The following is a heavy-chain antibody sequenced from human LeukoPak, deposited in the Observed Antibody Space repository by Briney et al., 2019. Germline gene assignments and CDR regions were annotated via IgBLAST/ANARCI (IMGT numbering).Heavy chain of an antibody. Sequence: PSETLSLTCTVSGGSVSSGSYYWSWIRQPPGKGLEWIGYIYYSGSTNYNPSLKSRVTISVDTSKNQFSLKLSSVTAADTAVYYCARGYYDFWSGYYTVGYYYYGMDVWGQGTTVTVSS. V-gene: IGHV4-61*01. J-gene: IGHJ6*02. D-gene: IGHD3-3*01. CDR1: GGSVSSGSYY. CDR2: IYYSGST. CDR3: ARGYYDFWSGYYTVGYYYYGMDV.